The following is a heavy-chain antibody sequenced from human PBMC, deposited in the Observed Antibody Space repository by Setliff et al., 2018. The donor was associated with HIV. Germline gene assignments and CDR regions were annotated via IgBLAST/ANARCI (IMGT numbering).Heavy chain of an antibody. V-gene: IGHV3-20*04. CDR3: ARDYRTSNWFDP. D-gene: IGHD3-16*02. J-gene: IGHJ5*02. CDR2: VDWTGTRT. Sequence: AGGSLRLSCAVSGFSFDDYGINWVRQVSGKGLEWVCGVDWTGTRTGYADSVKGRFTISRDSAKKMVYLQMNSLRAADTAIYYCARDYRTSNWFDPWGQGTPVTVSS. CDR1: GFSFDDYG.